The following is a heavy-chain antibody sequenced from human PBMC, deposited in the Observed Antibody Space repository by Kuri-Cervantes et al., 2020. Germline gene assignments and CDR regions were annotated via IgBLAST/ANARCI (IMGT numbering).Heavy chain of an antibody. D-gene: IGHD3-10*01. CDR3: AKDDPTEYYYGSGTTWGFDY. J-gene: IGHJ4*02. V-gene: IGHV3-30*02. CDR1: GFTFSSYG. Sequence: GGSLRLSCAASGFTFSSYGMHWVRQAPGKGLEWVAFIRYDGSNKYYADSVKGRFTISRDNSKNTLYLQMNSLRAEDTAVYYCAKDDPTEYYYGSGTTWGFDYWGQGTLVTVSS. CDR2: IRYDGSNK.